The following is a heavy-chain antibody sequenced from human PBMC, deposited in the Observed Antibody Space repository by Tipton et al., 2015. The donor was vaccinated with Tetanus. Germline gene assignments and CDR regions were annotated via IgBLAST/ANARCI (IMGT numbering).Heavy chain of an antibody. CDR1: GGSFSGYY. V-gene: IGHV4-34*01. D-gene: IGHD5-18*01. Sequence: LRLSCAVYGGSFSGYYWSWIRQPPGKGLEWIGEINHSGSTNYNPSLKSRVTISVDTSKNQFSLKLSSVTAADTAVYYCARGPRRFSYGFSIHWFDPWGQGTLVTVSS. J-gene: IGHJ5*02. CDR3: ARGPRRFSYGFSIHWFDP. CDR2: INHSGST.